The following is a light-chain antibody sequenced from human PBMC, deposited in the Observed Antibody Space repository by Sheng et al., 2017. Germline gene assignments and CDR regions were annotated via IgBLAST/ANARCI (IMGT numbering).Light chain of an antibody. CDR1: QSVIRY. J-gene: IGKJ4*01. Sequence: EXVMTQSPGTLSVSPGEGATLSCRASQSVIRYLAWYQQKPGQAPRLLIYDATNRAAGVPARFSGSGSGTDFTLTISSLESEDFAVYYCQQRSNWPLTFGGGTKVEI. CDR2: DAT. CDR3: QQRSNWPLT. V-gene: IGKV3-11*01.